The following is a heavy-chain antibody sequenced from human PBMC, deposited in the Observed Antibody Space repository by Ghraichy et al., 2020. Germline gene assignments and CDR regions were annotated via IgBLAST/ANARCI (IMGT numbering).Heavy chain of an antibody. J-gene: IGHJ4*02. V-gene: IGHV4-59*08. D-gene: IGHD2-2*01. Sequence: SETLSLTCSVSGVSISRNFWSWIRQSPGKGLEWIGYIYDTGSTAYNPSLQSRVTMSLDTPNNQISLRLTSVTAADTAVYYCARLSDTSRCYLYYFDNWGQGTQVTVSS. CDR3: ARLSDTSRCYLYYFDN. CDR2: IYDTGST. CDR1: GVSISRNF.